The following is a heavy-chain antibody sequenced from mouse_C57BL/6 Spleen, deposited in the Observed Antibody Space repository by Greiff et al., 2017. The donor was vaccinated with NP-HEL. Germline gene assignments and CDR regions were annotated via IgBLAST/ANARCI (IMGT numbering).Heavy chain of an antibody. J-gene: IGHJ2*01. CDR1: GYTFTSYW. D-gene: IGHD1-1*01. CDR3: ALITTVVATDY. CDR2: IYPGSGST. Sequence: QVQLKESGAELVKPGASVKMSCKASGYTFTSYWITWVKQRPGQGLEWIGDIYPGSGSTNYNEKFKSKATLTVDTSSSTAYMQLSSLTSEDSAVYYCALITTVVATDYWGQGTTLTVSS. V-gene: IGHV1-55*01.